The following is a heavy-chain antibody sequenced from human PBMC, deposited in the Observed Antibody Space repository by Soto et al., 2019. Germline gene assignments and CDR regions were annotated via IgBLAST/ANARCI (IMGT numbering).Heavy chain of an antibody. CDR2: MYHTGST. V-gene: IGHV4-30-2*01. CDR3: ARANHDCWRALDY. CDR1: GVSISSGGYS. J-gene: IGHJ4*02. D-gene: IGHD3-3*01. Sequence: QLQLQESGSGLVKPSQTLSLTCAVSGVSISSGGYSWSWIRQPPGKGLQWIGYMYHTGSTYYNPSLRIRVTISVDRSKNQFSLNLSSVTAADTAMYYCARANHDCWRALDYWGQGTVVTVSS.